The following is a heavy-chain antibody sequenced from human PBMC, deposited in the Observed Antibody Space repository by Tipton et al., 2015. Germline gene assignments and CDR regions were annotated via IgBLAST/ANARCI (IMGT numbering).Heavy chain of an antibody. J-gene: IGHJ5*02. CDR1: GGTFSSYA. V-gene: IGHV1-69*01. CDR3: ARVSPSNWFDP. Sequence: QLVQSGPEVKEPGSSVKVSCKTSGGTFSSYAISWVRQAPGQGLEWMGGIIPIFPTGNYAQKFQDRVTITADESTSTVYMELRNLRSDDTAVYYCARVSPSNWFDPWGQGTLVIVSS. CDR2: IIPIFPTG.